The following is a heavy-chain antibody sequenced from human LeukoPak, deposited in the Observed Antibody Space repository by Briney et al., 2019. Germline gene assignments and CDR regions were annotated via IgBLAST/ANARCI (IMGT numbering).Heavy chain of an antibody. CDR1: GGSISSYY. J-gene: IGHJ6*03. V-gene: IGHV4-59*01. CDR2: IHYTGST. CDR3: ARAASAVATGRYYYYYYMDV. D-gene: IGHD5-12*01. Sequence: SETLSLTCTVSGGSISSYYWSWIRQPPRKGLQWIGYIHYTGSTNYNPSLKSRVTISVNTSKNQFSLKLSSVTAADTAVYYCARAASAVATGRYYYYYYMDVWGKGTTVTVSS.